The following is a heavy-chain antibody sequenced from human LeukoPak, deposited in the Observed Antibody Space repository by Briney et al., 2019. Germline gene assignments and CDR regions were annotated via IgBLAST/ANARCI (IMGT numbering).Heavy chain of an antibody. CDR3: ARDFNNYGDYSSGRDPFDY. D-gene: IGHD2-21*02. Sequence: ASVKVSCKASGYTFPNYGLIWVRLAPGQGLEWMGWISAYNGDTNYAPTLQGRVTMTTDTSTSTAYMELRSLRSDDTAVYYCARDFNNYGDYSSGRDPFDYWGQGTLVTVSS. J-gene: IGHJ4*02. CDR2: ISAYNGDT. CDR1: GYTFPNYG. V-gene: IGHV1-18*01.